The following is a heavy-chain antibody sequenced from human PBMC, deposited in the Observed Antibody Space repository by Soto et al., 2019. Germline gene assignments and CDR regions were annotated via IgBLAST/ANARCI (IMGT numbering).Heavy chain of an antibody. CDR3: ARSPQRINLARGLLGSWFDS. V-gene: IGHV4-34*01. D-gene: IGHD3-10*01. CDR2: VKQSGST. CDR1: GGSFGGNF. Sequence: PSETLSLTCAVYGGSFGGNFWGWMRQAPGEGLEWIGEVKQSGSTNYNPSLKSRVTISVDTSRSQISLQVNSVTAADTAVYYCARSPQRINLARGLLGSWFDSWAQGIPVT. J-gene: IGHJ5*01.